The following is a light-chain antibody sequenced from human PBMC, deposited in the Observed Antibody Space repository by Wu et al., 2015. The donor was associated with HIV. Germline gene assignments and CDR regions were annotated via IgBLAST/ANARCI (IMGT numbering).Light chain of an antibody. CDR2: DAS. CDR3: QQRSNWPLLS. Sequence: EIVLTQSPATLSLSPGERATLSCRASQSVSNYLAWYQQRPGQAPRLLIYDASNRATGIPARFRGSGSGTDFTLTISSLEPEDFAVYYCQQRSNWPLLSFGGGTKVEIK. V-gene: IGKV3-11*01. J-gene: IGKJ4*01. CDR1: QSVSNY.